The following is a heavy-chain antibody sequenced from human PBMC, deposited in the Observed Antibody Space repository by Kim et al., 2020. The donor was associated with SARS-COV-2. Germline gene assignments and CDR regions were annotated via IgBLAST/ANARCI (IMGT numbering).Heavy chain of an antibody. V-gene: IGHV3-9*01. CDR2: ISWNSGTI. D-gene: IGHD3-10*01. Sequence: GGSLRLSCAASGFTFDDYAMHWVRQAPGKGLEWVSGISWNSGTIGYADSVKGRFTISRDNAKNSLYLQMNSLRTEDTALYYCAKSKITMFQGVLYGMHVWGQGSTVTVSS. CDR1: GFTFDDYA. J-gene: IGHJ6*02. CDR3: AKSKITMFQGVLYGMHV.